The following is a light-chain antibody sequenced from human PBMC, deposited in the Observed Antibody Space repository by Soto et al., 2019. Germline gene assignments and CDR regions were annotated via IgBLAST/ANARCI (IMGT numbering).Light chain of an antibody. Sequence: IVLTQSPATLSLSPGKRATLSCRASQSVSSNLAWYKHKPGQAPRLLIYGASTRATGIPARFSGSGSGTEFTLTISSLQSEEFAVYYCQQYSIWRTFGQGTKLDIK. V-gene: IGKV3-15*01. CDR1: QSVSSN. CDR3: QQYSIWRT. CDR2: GAS. J-gene: IGKJ1*01.